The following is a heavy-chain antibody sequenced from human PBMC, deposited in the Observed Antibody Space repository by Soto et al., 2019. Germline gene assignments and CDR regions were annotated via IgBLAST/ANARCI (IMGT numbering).Heavy chain of an antibody. V-gene: IGHV1-18*01. CDR1: GYTFTSYG. CDR3: ARTPAKEGSSSGWYWYFDL. Sequence: QVQLVQSGAEVKKPGASVKVSCKASGYTFTSYGISWVRQAPGQGLEWMGWISAYNGNTNYAQKLQGRVTMTTDTSTSIAYMELKSLRSDDTAVYYCARTPAKEGSSSGWYWYFDLWGRGTLVTVSS. J-gene: IGHJ2*01. CDR2: ISAYNGNT. D-gene: IGHD6-19*01.